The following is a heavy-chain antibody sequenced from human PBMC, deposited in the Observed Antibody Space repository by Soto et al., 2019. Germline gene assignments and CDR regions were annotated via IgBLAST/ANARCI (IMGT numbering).Heavy chain of an antibody. D-gene: IGHD3-22*01. CDR2: IKYSGTT. J-gene: IGHJ4*02. CDR1: GGSISSSSCH. Sequence: SETLSLTCTVSGGSISSSSCHWGWIRQPPGKGLEWIASIKYSGTTFYNPSLKSRVTISVDTSKNQFSLKLGSVTAADTAVYFCERHSIWLLLSDYWGQGTLVTVSS. V-gene: IGHV4-39*01. CDR3: ERHSIWLLLSDY.